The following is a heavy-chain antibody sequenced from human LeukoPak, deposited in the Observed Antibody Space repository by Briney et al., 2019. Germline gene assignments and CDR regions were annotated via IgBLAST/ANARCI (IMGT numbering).Heavy chain of an antibody. V-gene: IGHV3-53*01. Sequence: PGDSLRLSCAASGFTFTKYWMTWVRQAPGKGLEWVSVIYSGGSTYYADSVKGRFTISRDNSKNTLYLQMNSLRAEDTAVYYCARDRNSFGIASSSWSHDAFDIWGQGTMVTVSS. CDR2: IYSGGST. CDR1: GFTFTKYW. CDR3: ARDRNSFGIASSSWSHDAFDI. J-gene: IGHJ3*02. D-gene: IGHD6-13*01.